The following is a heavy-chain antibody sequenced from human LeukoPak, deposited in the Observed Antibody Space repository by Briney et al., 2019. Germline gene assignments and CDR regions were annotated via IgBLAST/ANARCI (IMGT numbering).Heavy chain of an antibody. J-gene: IGHJ6*04. CDR2: ISSSSSYI. CDR3: ASELLRERWLVDPGDV. V-gene: IGHV3-21*01. CDR1: GFTFSSYS. Sequence: PGGSLRLSCAASGFTFSSYSMNWVRQAPGKGLEWVSSISSSSSYIYYADSVKGRFTISRDNAKNSLYLQMNSLRAEDTAVYYCASELLRERWLVDPGDVWGKGTTVTVSS. D-gene: IGHD6-19*01.